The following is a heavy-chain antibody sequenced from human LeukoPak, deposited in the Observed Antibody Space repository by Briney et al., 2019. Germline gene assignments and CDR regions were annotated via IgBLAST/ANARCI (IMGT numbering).Heavy chain of an antibody. CDR2: IRYDGGNI. CDR1: GFSFSSYG. D-gene: IGHD2-21*02. CDR3: AKSIVVVAANAFDI. Sequence: GGSLRLSCATSGFSFSSYGIHWVRQAPGKGLEWVAFIRYDGGNIHYADSVKGRFTVSRDNSKNTLYLQMNSLRAEDTAVYYCAKSIVVVAANAFDIWGQGTMVTVSS. J-gene: IGHJ3*02. V-gene: IGHV3-30*02.